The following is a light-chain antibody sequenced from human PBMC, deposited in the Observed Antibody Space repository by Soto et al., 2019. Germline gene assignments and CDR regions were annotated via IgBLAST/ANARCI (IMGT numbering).Light chain of an antibody. CDR3: QQYNSYPS. CDR1: QSISSW. Sequence: DIQMTQSPSTLSASVGDRVTITCRASQSISSWLAWYQQKPGKAPKLLIYKASSLESGVPSRFSGSGSGTQFTLTISSLQPDDFATYYCQQYNSYPSFGHGTKLEIK. J-gene: IGKJ2*01. V-gene: IGKV1-5*03. CDR2: KAS.